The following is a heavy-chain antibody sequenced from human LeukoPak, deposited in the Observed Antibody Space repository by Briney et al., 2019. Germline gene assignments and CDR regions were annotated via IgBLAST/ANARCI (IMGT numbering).Heavy chain of an antibody. CDR3: ARDQFIAAAGTGAFDI. D-gene: IGHD6-13*01. CDR2: IYPSASN. CDR1: GGSISTYY. Sequence: PSETLSLTCTASGGSISTYYWSWIRQPAGKGLEWMGLIYPSASNNYNPSFKSRVTLSVDTSKTQFSLNLSSVTAADTAVYYCARDQFIAAAGTGAFDICGQGTMVTASS. V-gene: IGHV4-4*07. J-gene: IGHJ3*02.